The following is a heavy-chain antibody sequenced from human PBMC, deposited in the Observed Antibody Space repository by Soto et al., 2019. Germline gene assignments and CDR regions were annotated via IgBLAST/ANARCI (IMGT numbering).Heavy chain of an antibody. CDR3: ARGVTAGTDY. CDR2: MSPNSGNT. CDR1: GYTFTSLD. Sequence: ASVKVSCKASGYTFTSLDINWVRQTTGQGLEWMGWMSPNSGNTGYAEKFQGRVTMTRDTSINTAYMELSSLTSEDTAVYYCARGVTAGTDYWGQGTLVTVSS. D-gene: IGHD2-21*02. J-gene: IGHJ4*02. V-gene: IGHV1-8*01.